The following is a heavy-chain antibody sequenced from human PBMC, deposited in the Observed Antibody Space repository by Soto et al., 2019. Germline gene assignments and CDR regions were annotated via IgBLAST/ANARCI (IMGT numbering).Heavy chain of an antibody. Sequence: GASVKVSCKASGGTFSSYAISWVRQAPGQGLEWMGGIIPIFGTANYAQKFQGRVTITADESTSTAYMELSSLRSEDTAVYYCARAPRAPYCSSTSFYSAAFDIWGQGTMVTVSS. CDR2: IIPIFGTA. CDR3: ARAPRAPYCSSTSFYSAAFDI. V-gene: IGHV1-69*13. CDR1: GGTFSSYA. D-gene: IGHD2-2*01. J-gene: IGHJ3*02.